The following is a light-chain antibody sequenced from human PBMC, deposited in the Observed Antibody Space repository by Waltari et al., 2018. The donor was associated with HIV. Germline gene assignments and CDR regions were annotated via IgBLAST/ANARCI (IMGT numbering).Light chain of an antibody. CDR2: DVS. CDR3: SSYTSTTTLVV. Sequence: QSALTQPASVSGSPGQSITISCTGTSSDVGGYQYVSRYQQHPGKAPKLMIFDVSNRPSGVSNRFSGSKSGNTASLTISGLQAEDEAHYFCSSYTSTTTLVVFGGGTKLTVL. V-gene: IGLV2-14*03. CDR1: SSDVGGYQY. J-gene: IGLJ3*02.